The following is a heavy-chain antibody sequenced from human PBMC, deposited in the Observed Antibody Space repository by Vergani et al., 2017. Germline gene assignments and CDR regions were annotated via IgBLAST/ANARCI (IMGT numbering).Heavy chain of an antibody. Sequence: QVQLQESGPGLVKPSQTLSLTCTVSSDSTSGGRYYWSWSRQPAGKGLEWIGRIYTSGSAHYNPTLKSRVTISVNTSKNQFSLNLSSVTAADTAVYYCAISSMGTTVFDYWGQGILVTVSS. V-gene: IGHV4-61*02. CDR1: SDSTSGGRYY. CDR2: IYTSGSA. CDR3: AISSMGTTVFDY. D-gene: IGHD1/OR15-1a*01. J-gene: IGHJ4*02.